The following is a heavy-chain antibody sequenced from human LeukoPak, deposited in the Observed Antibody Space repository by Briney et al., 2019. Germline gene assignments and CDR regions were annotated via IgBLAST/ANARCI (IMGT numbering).Heavy chain of an antibody. D-gene: IGHD2-21*02. CDR3: ARLHCGGDCYPRAGYAFDI. J-gene: IGHJ3*02. CDR2: ISAYNGNT. CDR1: GYTFTSYG. Sequence: ASVKVSCKASGYTFTSYGISWVRQAPGQGLEWMGWISAYNGNTNYAQKLQGRVTMTTDTSTSTAYMELRSLRSDDTAVYYCARLHCGGDCYPRAGYAFDIWGQGTMVTVSS. V-gene: IGHV1-18*01.